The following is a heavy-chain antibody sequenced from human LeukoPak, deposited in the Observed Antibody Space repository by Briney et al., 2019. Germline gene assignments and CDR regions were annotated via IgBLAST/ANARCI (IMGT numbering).Heavy chain of an antibody. J-gene: IGHJ5*02. Sequence: ASVKVSCKASGYTFTGYYMLWVRQAPGQGLEWMGWINPNSGGTNYAQKLQGRVSMTTDTSTSTAYMELRSLRSDDTAVYYCARDGIAAAGRRFDPWGQGTLVTVSS. V-gene: IGHV1-2*02. CDR1: GYTFTGYY. CDR3: ARDGIAAAGRRFDP. CDR2: INPNSGGT. D-gene: IGHD6-13*01.